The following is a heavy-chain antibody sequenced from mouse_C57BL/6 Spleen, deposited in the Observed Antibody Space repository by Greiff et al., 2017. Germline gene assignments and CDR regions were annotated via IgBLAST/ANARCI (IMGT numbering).Heavy chain of an antibody. Sequence: EVQGVESGGGLVKPGGSLKLSCAASGFTFSSYAMSWVRQTPEKRLEWVATISDGGSYTYYPDNVKGRFTISRDNAKNNLYLQMSHLKSEDTAMYYCARGYDYDVLFAYWGQGTLVTVSA. J-gene: IGHJ3*01. CDR1: GFTFSSYA. CDR2: ISDGGSYT. D-gene: IGHD2-4*01. V-gene: IGHV5-4*01. CDR3: ARGYDYDVLFAY.